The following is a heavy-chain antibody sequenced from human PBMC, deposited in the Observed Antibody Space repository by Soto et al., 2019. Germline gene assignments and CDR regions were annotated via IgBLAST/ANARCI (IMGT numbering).Heavy chain of an antibody. CDR2: IIPMFDTP. CDR3: TGSIVSVGVIGGFIY. J-gene: IGHJ4*02. Sequence: QVQLVPSETEVKKPGSAVKVSCKASGGTFNTYAMNWVRQAHGQGLEWMGGIIPMFDTPRYAQKFQGRVTITVDESTTTAYMALSSLRSDDTAVYYCTGSIVSVGVIGGFIYWVQGTLGTGAS. V-gene: IGHV1-69*01. D-gene: IGHD3-16*02. CDR1: GGTFNTYA.